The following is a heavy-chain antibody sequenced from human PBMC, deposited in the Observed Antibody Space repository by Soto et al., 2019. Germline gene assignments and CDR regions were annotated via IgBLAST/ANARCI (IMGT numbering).Heavy chain of an antibody. CDR2: VSGSGGTT. CDR3: AKDGRRVGPTLNWLDS. CDR1: GLSLSGYA. D-gene: IGHD1-26*01. V-gene: IGHV3-23*01. J-gene: IGHJ5*01. Sequence: EVHLMESGVGLVQPGESLRLSCVVSGLSLSGYALSWVRQAPGKGLEWVSAVSGSGGTTYYADSVKGRFTISRDNSKNTLYLQMNGLRVEDTAKYFCAKDGRRVGPTLNWLDSWGQGTQVTVTS.